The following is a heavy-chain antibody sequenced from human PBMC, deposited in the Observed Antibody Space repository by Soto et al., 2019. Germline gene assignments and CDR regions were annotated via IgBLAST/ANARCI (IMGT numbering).Heavy chain of an antibody. V-gene: IGHV3-30-3*01. CDR1: GFTFSSYA. D-gene: IGHD3-16*01. Sequence: GGSLRLSCAASGFTFSSYAMHWVRQAPGKGLEWVAVISYDGSNKYYADSVRGRFTISRDNSKNTLYLQMNSLRAEDTAVYYCARAYEGDYFDYWGQGTLVTVSS. J-gene: IGHJ4*02. CDR2: ISYDGSNK. CDR3: ARAYEGDYFDY.